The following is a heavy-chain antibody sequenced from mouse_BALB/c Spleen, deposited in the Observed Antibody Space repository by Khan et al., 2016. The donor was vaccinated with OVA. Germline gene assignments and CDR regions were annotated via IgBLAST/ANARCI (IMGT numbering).Heavy chain of an antibody. D-gene: IGHD1-1*01. CDR2: ISSGGDYT. Sequence: EVELVESGGGLVKPGGPLKLSCAASGFTFSTFAMSWVRQTPEKRLDWVATISSGGDYTYYADSVKGRFTISRDTAKNTLYRQMSSQGAEDPAMYYSARHIYGPFAYGGQGTLVPVSA. CDR1: GFTFSTFA. J-gene: IGHJ3*01. CDR3: ARHIYGPFAY. V-gene: IGHV5-9-3*01.